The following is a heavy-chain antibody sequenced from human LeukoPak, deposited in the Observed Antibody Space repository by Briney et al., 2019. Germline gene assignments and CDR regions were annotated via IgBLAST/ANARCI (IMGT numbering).Heavy chain of an antibody. J-gene: IGHJ4*02. Sequence: ASVKVSCKASGYTFTSYDINWVRQATGQGLEWMGWMNPNSGNTGYAQKFRGRVTMTRNTSISTAYMELSSLRSEDTAVYYCARAVPGPAPASYRFDYWGQGTLVTVSS. CDR3: ARAVPGPAPASYRFDY. V-gene: IGHV1-8*01. D-gene: IGHD3-16*02. CDR1: GYTFTSYD. CDR2: MNPNSGNT.